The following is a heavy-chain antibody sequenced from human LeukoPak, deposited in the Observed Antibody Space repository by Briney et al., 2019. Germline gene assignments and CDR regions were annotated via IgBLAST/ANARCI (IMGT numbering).Heavy chain of an antibody. D-gene: IGHD3-22*01. V-gene: IGHV3-23*01. J-gene: IGHJ4*02. Sequence: GGSLRLPCAASGFTFSSYAMSWVRQAPGKGLEWVSAISGSGGSTYYADSVKGRFTISRDNSKNTLYLQMNSLRAEDTAVYYCAKDTLYYDSSGYYEGSAYWGQGTLVTVSS. CDR3: AKDTLYYDSSGYYEGSAY. CDR1: GFTFSSYA. CDR2: ISGSGGST.